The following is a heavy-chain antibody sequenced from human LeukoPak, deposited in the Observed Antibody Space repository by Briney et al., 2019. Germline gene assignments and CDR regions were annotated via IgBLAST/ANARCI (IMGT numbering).Heavy chain of an antibody. CDR3: ARDRGVEYYYDSSGMDV. V-gene: IGHV4-59*11. J-gene: IGHJ6*04. CDR2: IYYSGST. Sequence: SETLSHTCTVSGGSISSHYWSWIRQPPGKGLGWIGYIYYSGSTNYNPSLKSRVTISVDTSKNQFSLKLSSVTAADTAVYYCARDRGVEYYYDSSGMDVWGKGTTVTVSS. CDR1: GGSISSHY. D-gene: IGHD3-22*01.